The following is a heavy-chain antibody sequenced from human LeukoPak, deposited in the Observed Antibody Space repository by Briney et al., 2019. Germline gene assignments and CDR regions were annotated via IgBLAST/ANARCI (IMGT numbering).Heavy chain of an antibody. Sequence: GGSLRLSCAASGFTFSNYAMSWVSQAPGRGLNWVSSINGGGGATVYADSVKGRFTISRDNSKNTLYLQMDSLRAEDTAVYYCAKAPGQWLAYEVWGQGTLVTVSS. J-gene: IGHJ4*02. CDR2: INGGGGAT. CDR3: AKAPGQWLAYEV. V-gene: IGHV3-23*01. CDR1: GFTFSNYA. D-gene: IGHD6-19*01.